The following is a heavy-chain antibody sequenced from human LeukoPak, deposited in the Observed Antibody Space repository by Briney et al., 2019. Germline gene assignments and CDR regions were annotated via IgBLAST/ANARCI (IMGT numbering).Heavy chain of an antibody. V-gene: IGHV3-21*01. CDR2: ISSSSSYI. CDR3: ARLPYAYSSGWS. D-gene: IGHD6-19*01. J-gene: IGHJ5*02. CDR1: GFTFSSYS. Sequence: GGSLRLSCAASGFTFSSYSMNWVRQAPGKGLEWVSSISSSSSYIYYADSVKGRFTISRDNAKNSLCLQMNSLRAEDTAVYYCARLPYAYSSGWSWGQGTLVTVSS.